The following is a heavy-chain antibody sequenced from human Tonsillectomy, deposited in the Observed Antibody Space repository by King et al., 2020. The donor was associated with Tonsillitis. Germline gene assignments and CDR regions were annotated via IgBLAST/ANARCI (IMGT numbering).Heavy chain of an antibody. V-gene: IGHV1-46*01. CDR2: INPSGGST. J-gene: IGHJ6*02. D-gene: IGHD3-10*01. CDR3: AKEYEVRRDIIKTNYYDGMDV. CDR1: GYTFTSHY. Sequence: VQLVESGAEVKKPGASVKVSCKTSGYTFTSHYIHWVRQAPGQGLEWMGVINPSGGSTSYAQKFQGRVTMTRDTSTSTVYMEMSSLRSEDTAVYYCAKEYEVRRDIIKTNYYDGMDVWGQGTTVTVSS.